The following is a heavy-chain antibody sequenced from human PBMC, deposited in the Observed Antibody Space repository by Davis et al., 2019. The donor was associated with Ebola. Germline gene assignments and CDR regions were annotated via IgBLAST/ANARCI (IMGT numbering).Heavy chain of an antibody. CDR1: GGTFSSYA. V-gene: IGHV1-69*13. CDR3: ARTPPTGIDNYSDY. Sequence: AASVKVSCKASGGTFSSYAISWVRQAPGQGLEWMGRIIPIFGTANYAQKFQGRVTITADESTSTAYMELSSLRSEDTAVYYCARTPPTGIDNYSDYWGQGTLVTVSS. J-gene: IGHJ4*02. D-gene: IGHD1-1*01. CDR2: IIPIFGTA.